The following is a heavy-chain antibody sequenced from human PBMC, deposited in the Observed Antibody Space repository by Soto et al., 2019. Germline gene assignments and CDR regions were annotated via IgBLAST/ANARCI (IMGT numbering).Heavy chain of an antibody. J-gene: IGHJ6*02. CDR3: ARFYYDSSGYLPSPYYYYYGMDV. CDR1: GFTFSTCW. Sequence: PVESLRPSFQPSGFTFSTCWVSRVRQAPGLGLEWVAKIKQDGSEKYYVESVKGRFTISRDNAKNSLYLQMNSLRAEDTAVYYCARFYYDSSGYLPSPYYYYYGMDVWGQGT. V-gene: IGHV3-7*04. CDR2: IKQDGSEK. D-gene: IGHD3-22*01.